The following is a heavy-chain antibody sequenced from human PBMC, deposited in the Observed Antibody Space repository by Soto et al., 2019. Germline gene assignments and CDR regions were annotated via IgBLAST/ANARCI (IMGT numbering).Heavy chain of an antibody. D-gene: IGHD3-3*01. CDR3: ARSTVLRFLQCLYPGGMDV. CDR1: GYTFTGYY. CDR2: INPNSGGT. V-gene: IGHV1-2*04. J-gene: IGHJ6*02. Sequence: ASVKVSCKASGYTFTGYYMHWVRQAPGQGLEWMGWINPNSGGTNYAQKFQGWVTMTRDTSISTAYMELSRLRSDDTAVYYCARSTVLRFLQCLYPGGMDVWGQGTTVTVSS.